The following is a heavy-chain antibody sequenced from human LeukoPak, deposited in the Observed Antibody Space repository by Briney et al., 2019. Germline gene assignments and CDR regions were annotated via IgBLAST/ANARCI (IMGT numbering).Heavy chain of an antibody. V-gene: IGHV4-30-2*01. J-gene: IGHJ5*02. Sequence: SETLSLTCTVSGGSISSGGYYWSWIRQPPGKGLEWIGYIYHSGSTYYNPSLKSRVTISVDRSKNQFSLKLSSVTAADTAVYYCARDRRVAAAGTGNWFDPWGQGTLVTVSS. CDR2: IYHSGST. CDR1: GGSISSGGYY. D-gene: IGHD6-13*01. CDR3: ARDRRVAAAGTGNWFDP.